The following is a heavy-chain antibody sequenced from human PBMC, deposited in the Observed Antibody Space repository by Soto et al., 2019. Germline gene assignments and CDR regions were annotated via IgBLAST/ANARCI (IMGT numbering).Heavy chain of an antibody. CDR2: INPHGGST. V-gene: IGHV1-46*01. D-gene: IGHD1-26*01. CDR1: RDTFTSYY. Sequence: GASVKVFCKAPRDTFTSYYINWVRQAPGQGLEWMGVINPHGGSTAYAQKFKGRVTLTRDTSASTVYMEVSSLTSEDTAMYYCARSSGGNFGIIIEGTNWFAPWGHGTLVTVSS. J-gene: IGHJ5*02. CDR3: ARSSGGNFGIIIEGTNWFAP.